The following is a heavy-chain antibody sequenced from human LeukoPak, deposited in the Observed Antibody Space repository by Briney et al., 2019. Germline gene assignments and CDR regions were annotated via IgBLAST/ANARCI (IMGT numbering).Heavy chain of an antibody. CDR2: IIPILGIA. J-gene: IGHJ5*02. V-gene: IGHV1-69*04. CDR3: ARETYCGGDCYSELWFDP. CDR1: GGTFSSYA. D-gene: IGHD2-21*02. Sequence: SVKVSCKASGGTFSSYAISWVRQAPGQGLEWMGRIIPILGIANYAQKFQGRFTITADKSTSTAYMELSSLRSEDTAVYYCARETYCGGDCYSELWFDPWGQGTLVTVSS.